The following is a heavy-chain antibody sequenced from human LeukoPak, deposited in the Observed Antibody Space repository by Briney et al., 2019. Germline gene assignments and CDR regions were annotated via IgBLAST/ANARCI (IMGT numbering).Heavy chain of an antibody. J-gene: IGHJ4*02. Sequence: ASVKVSCKASGYTLTDYYMHWVRQAPEQGLEWMGWINPNSGDTNYAQKFQGRVTMTRDTSISTAYMDLSRLTSDDTAIYYCARDWRGSYFPDFWGQGTLVTVSS. CDR2: INPNSGDT. D-gene: IGHD1-26*01. CDR3: ARDWRGSYFPDF. V-gene: IGHV1-2*02. CDR1: GYTLTDYY.